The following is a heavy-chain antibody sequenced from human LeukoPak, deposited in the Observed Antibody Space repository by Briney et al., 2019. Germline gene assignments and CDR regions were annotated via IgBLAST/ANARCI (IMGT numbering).Heavy chain of an antibody. V-gene: IGHV3-23*01. Sequence: GGSLRLYCAASGFNFANHAMSWVRQTAGKGLEWVSAISGGGDITYYADSVKGRFTISRDNSKDTLFLQMHSLRPGDTAVYYCVREDTPATANYWGQGTLVTISS. D-gene: IGHD2-21*02. J-gene: IGHJ4*02. CDR1: GFNFANHA. CDR3: VREDTPATANY. CDR2: ISGGGDIT.